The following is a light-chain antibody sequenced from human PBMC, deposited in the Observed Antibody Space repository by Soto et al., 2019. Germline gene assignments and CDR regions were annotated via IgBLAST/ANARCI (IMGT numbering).Light chain of an antibody. V-gene: IGLV2-11*01. Sequence: QSALTQPRSVSGSPGQSVTISCTGISSDVGGYNDVSWYQQHPGKAPKLMIYDVTKRPSGVPDRFSGSKSGNTASLTISGLQAEDEADYYCCSYAGSYTDVFGIGTKLTVL. J-gene: IGLJ1*01. CDR2: DVT. CDR3: CSYAGSYTDV. CDR1: SSDVGGYND.